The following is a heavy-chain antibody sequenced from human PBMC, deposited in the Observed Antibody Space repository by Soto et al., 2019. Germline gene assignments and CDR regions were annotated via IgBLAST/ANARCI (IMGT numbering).Heavy chain of an antibody. Sequence: SETLSLTCAVSGGSISSNYWSLIRQPPGKGLEWIGYIYYSGSTNYNPSLKSRVTISVDTSKNQFSLKLSSVTAADMAVYYCASGLLYGDYRLWGQGTLVTVSS. CDR3: ASGLLYGDYRL. CDR1: GGSISSNY. V-gene: IGHV4-59*01. D-gene: IGHD4-17*01. CDR2: IYYSGST. J-gene: IGHJ4*02.